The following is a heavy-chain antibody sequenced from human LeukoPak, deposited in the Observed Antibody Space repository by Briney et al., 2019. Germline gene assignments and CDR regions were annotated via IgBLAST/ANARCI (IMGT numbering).Heavy chain of an antibody. CDR2: IYTSGST. J-gene: IGHJ4*02. CDR3: AIAPLYGGFDY. D-gene: IGHD4-23*01. Sequence: SETLSLTCTVSGGSISSGSYYWSWIRQPAGKGLEWIGRIYTSGSTNYNPSLKSRVTISADTSKNQFSLKLSSVTAADTAVYYCAIAPLYGGFDYWGQGTLVTASS. V-gene: IGHV4-61*02. CDR1: GGSISSGSYY.